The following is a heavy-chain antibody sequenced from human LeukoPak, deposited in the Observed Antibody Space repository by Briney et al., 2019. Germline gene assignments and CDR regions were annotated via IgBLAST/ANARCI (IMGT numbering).Heavy chain of an antibody. CDR2: ITWNRATI. CDR1: GFTFDDYA. CDR3: AITIFAQRTFDY. J-gene: IGHJ4*02. V-gene: IGHV3-9*01. Sequence: GGSLRLSCAASGFTFDDYAMHWVRQAPGKGLEWVSGITWNRATIGYADSVKGRFAISRDNAKNSLYLQMNSLRAEDTAVYYCAITIFAQRTFDYWGQGTLVTVSS. D-gene: IGHD3-3*01.